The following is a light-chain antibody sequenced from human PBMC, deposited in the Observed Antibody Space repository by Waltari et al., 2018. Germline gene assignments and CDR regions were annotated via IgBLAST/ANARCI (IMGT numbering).Light chain of an antibody. CDR2: RNN. CDR1: SSNIGRTY. V-gene: IGLV1-47*01. J-gene: IGLJ1*01. Sequence: QSVLTQPPSASGTPGQRVTISCSGSSSNIGRTYIYCYQQPPGTAPKLLIYRNNQRPSGVPDRFPGSKSGTSASLAISGLRSEDEADYYCAAWDDSLSGQVFGTGTKVTVL. CDR3: AAWDDSLSGQV.